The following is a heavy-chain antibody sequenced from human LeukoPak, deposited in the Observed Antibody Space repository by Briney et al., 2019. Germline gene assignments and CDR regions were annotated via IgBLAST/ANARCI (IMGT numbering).Heavy chain of an antibody. V-gene: IGHV4-34*01. D-gene: IGHD5-12*01. CDR2: INHSGST. CDR3: ARGLGGYSGYERNWFDP. J-gene: IGHJ5*02. CDR1: GGSFSGYY. Sequence: SETLSLTCAVYGGSFSGYYWSWIRQPPGKGLEWIGEINHSGSTNYNPSLKSRVTISVDTSKNQFSLKLRSVTAADTAVYYCARGLGGYSGYERNWFDPWGQGALVTVSS.